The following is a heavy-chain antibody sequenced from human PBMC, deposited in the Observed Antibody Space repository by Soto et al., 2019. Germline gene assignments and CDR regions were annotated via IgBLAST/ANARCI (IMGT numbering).Heavy chain of an antibody. J-gene: IGHJ4*02. CDR3: ARGPGGGFVDY. CDR2: IYSGGST. D-gene: IGHD2-15*01. V-gene: IGHV3-53*04. Sequence: EVQLVESGGGLVQPGGSLRLSCAASGFTVSSNYMSWVRQAPGKGLEWVSVIYSGGSTYDADSVKGRFTISRHNYKNTLYLQRTSLRAEDTAVYYCARGPGGGFVDYWGQGTLVTVSS. CDR1: GFTVSSNY.